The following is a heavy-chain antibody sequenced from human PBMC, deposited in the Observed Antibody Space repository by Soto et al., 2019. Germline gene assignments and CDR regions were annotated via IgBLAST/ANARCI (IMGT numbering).Heavy chain of an antibody. CDR2: ISYDGSNK. Sequence: QVQLVESGGGVVQPGRSLRLSCAASGFTFSSYGMHWVRRAQGRGRGGVAVISYDGSNKYYEDTVKGRFTISRDNSKNTLYLQMNSLRAEDTAVYYCAKGPAIVLVPAAMNYYYGMDVWGQGTTVTVSS. J-gene: IGHJ6*02. CDR3: AKGPAIVLVPAAMNYYYGMDV. V-gene: IGHV3-30*18. D-gene: IGHD2-2*01. CDR1: GFTFSSYG.